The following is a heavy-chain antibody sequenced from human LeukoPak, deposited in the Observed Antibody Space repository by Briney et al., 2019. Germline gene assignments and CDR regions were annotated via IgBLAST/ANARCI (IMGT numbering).Heavy chain of an antibody. J-gene: IGHJ4*02. CDR1: GYTFTGYY. CDR2: INPNSGGT. D-gene: IGHD3-22*01. Sequence: ALVKVSCKASGYTFTGYYMHWVRQAPGQGLEWMGWINPNSGGTNYAQKFQGRVTMSTDTSTGTAYMELRSLRSDDTAVYYCARAGPHYYDSSGYDNWGQGTLVTASS. CDR3: ARAGPHYYDSSGYDN. V-gene: IGHV1-2*02.